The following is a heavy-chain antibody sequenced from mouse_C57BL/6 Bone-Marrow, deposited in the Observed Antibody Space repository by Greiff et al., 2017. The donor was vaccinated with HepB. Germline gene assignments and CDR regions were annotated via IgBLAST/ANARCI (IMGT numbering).Heavy chain of an antibody. Sequence: EVKLVESGGGLVQPGGSLKLSCAASGFTFSDYYMYWVRQTPEKRLEWVAYISNGGGSTYYPDTVKGRFTISRDNAKNTRYLQMSRLKSEDTAMYYCARHDYYGSSYDYWGQGTTLTVSS. D-gene: IGHD1-1*01. CDR1: GFTFSDYY. J-gene: IGHJ2*01. V-gene: IGHV5-12*01. CDR3: ARHDYYGSSYDY. CDR2: ISNGGGST.